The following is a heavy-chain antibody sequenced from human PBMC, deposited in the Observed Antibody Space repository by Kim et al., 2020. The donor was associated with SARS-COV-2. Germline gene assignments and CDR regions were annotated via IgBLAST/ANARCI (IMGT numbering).Heavy chain of an antibody. J-gene: IGHJ4*02. CDR1: GGSISSYY. D-gene: IGHD3-22*01. Sequence: SETLSLTCTVSGGSISSYYWSWIRQPPGKGLEWIGYIYYSGSTNYNPSLKSRVTISVDTSKNQFSLKLSSVTAADTAVYYCARHVPYYYDSSGPIDYWGQGTLVTVSS. V-gene: IGHV4-59*08. CDR3: ARHVPYYYDSSGPIDY. CDR2: IYYSGST.